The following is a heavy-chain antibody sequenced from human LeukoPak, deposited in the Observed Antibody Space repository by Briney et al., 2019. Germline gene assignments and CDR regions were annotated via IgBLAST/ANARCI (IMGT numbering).Heavy chain of an antibody. V-gene: IGHV3-30*04. Sequence: PGGSLRLSCAASGFTFSAYSMHWVRQAPGKGLGWVAIISYDGRDKYYADSVKGRFTGSRDNSKNTLYLQMNSLRADDPAVYYCATYVDTSIPPCLDVWGKGTTVAVSS. CDR1: GFTFSAYS. J-gene: IGHJ6*04. CDR2: ISYDGRDK. D-gene: IGHD2-21*02. CDR3: ATYVDTSIPPCLDV.